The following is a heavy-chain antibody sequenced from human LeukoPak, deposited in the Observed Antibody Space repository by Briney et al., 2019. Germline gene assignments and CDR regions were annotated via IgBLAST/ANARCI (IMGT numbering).Heavy chain of an antibody. CDR2: ISSSSSYI. D-gene: IGHD2-15*01. Sequence: GGSLRLSCAASGFTFSSYSMNWVRQAPGKGLEWVSSISSSSSYIYYADSVKGRFTISRDNAKNSLYLQMNSLRAEDTAVYYCASIGYCSGGSCYVEPDYWGQGIRVTVSS. CDR1: GFTFSSYS. CDR3: ASIGYCSGGSCYVEPDY. J-gene: IGHJ4*02. V-gene: IGHV3-21*01.